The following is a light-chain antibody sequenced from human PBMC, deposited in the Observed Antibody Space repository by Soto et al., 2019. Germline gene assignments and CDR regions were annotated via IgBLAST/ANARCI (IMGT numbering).Light chain of an antibody. CDR2: GTS. V-gene: IGKV3-20*01. J-gene: IGKJ1*01. CDR3: QHYGNFPPWT. Sequence: EIVLTQSPGTLSLSPGERATLSCRASQSVSASYYLAWYQQKAGQAPRLLIYGTSSRAAGIPDRFSGSGSGTDFTLTISRLEPEDVAVYYCQHYGNFPPWTFGQGTKVEIK. CDR1: QSVSASY.